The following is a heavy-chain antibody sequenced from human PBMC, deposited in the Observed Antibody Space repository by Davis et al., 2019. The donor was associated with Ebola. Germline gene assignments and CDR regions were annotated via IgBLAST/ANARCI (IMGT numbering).Heavy chain of an antibody. J-gene: IGHJ2*01. D-gene: IGHD2-15*01. V-gene: IGHV4-59*01. CDR3: ARHGRILFDTAVLLPQSYWYFDL. CDR2: IYYSGST. CDR1: GGSFSGYY. Sequence: PSETLSLTCAVYGGSFSGYYWSWIRQPPGKGLEWIGYIYYSGSTNYNPSLKSRVTISVDTSKNQFSLKLSSVTAADTAVYYCARHGRILFDTAVLLPQSYWYFDLWGRGTLVTVSS.